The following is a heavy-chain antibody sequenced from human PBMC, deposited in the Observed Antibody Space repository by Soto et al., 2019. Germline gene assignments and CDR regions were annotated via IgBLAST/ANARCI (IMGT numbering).Heavy chain of an antibody. J-gene: IGHJ6*02. CDR1: GFTFSSYS. Sequence: GGSLRLSCAASGFTFSSYSMNWVRQAPGKGLEWVSSISSSSSYIYYADSVKGRFTISRDNAKNSLYLQINSLRAEDTAVYYCARDRWNREYCSSTSCYLNYYGMDVWGQGTTVTVSS. CDR3: ARDRWNREYCSSTSCYLNYYGMDV. D-gene: IGHD2-2*01. V-gene: IGHV3-21*01. CDR2: ISSSSSYI.